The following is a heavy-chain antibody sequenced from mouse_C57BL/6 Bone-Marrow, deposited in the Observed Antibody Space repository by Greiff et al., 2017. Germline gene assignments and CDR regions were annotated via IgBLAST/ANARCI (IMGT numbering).Heavy chain of an antibody. V-gene: IGHV10-1*01. CDR3: VRGGTTVERWYFDV. CDR2: IRSKSNNYAT. J-gene: IGHJ1*03. CDR1: GFSFNTYA. D-gene: IGHD1-1*01. Sequence: EVQVVESGGGLVQPKGSLKLSCAASGFSFNTYAMNWVRQAPGKGLEWVARIRSKSNNYATYYADSVKDRFTISRDDSESMLYLQMNNLKTEDTAMYYCVRGGTTVERWYFDVWGTGTTVTVSS.